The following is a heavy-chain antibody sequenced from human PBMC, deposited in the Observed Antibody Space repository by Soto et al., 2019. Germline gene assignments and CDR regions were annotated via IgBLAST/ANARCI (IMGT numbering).Heavy chain of an antibody. CDR1: GFTFSSYG. J-gene: IGHJ6*02. D-gene: IGHD3-22*01. CDR3: AKSVLDEGSSGYYHYYYYGMDV. V-gene: IGHV3-30*18. Sequence: GGSLRLSCAASGFTFSSYGMHWVRQAPGKGLEWVAVISYDGSNKYYADSVKGRFTISRDNSKNTLYLQMNSLRAEDTAVYYCAKSVLDEGSSGYYHYYYYGMDVWGQGTTVTVSS. CDR2: ISYDGSNK.